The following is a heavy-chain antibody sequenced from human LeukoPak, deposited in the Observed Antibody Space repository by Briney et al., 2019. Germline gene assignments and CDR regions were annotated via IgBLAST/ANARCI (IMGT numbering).Heavy chain of an antibody. CDR3: ARLGAGSSRDY. CDR2: IVGSSRT. D-gene: IGHD6-13*01. V-gene: IGHV3-69-1*01. Sequence: GGSLSPSSALSVFTLSNFAITCVRPAPGRGREWVSSIVGSSRTYYADSLKGRFTIPRPNAKNSLYLHMNSQRAEAQAVYYWARLGAGSSRDYWG. J-gene: IGHJ4*01. CDR1: VFTLSNFA.